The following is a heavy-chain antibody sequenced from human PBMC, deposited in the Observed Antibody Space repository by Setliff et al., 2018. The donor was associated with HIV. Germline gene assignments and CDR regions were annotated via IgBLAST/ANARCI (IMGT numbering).Heavy chain of an antibody. CDR3: ARGGAVSADFDS. CDR2: IHYKGNI. Sequence: SETLSLTCTVSGDSIISGDYYWSWIRQSPGKGLEWIGHIHYKGNIDYNASLKSRLAISSDTSKNQFSLNLNSVTAADTAVYFCARGGAVSADFDSWGQGTLVTVPQ. V-gene: IGHV4-30-4*08. D-gene: IGHD3-16*01. CDR1: GDSIISGDYY. J-gene: IGHJ4*02.